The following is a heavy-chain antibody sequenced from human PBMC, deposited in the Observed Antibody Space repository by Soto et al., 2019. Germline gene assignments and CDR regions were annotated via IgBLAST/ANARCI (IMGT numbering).Heavy chain of an antibody. Sequence: EVQLVESGGGLVKPGGSLRLSCAASGFSFSGYSMNWVRQAPGKGLEWVSYITVSSKYTYYVDSVQGRFTISRDDGKNSLYLQMNRLRTEDTAVYYCGRTPPEPPGRSHCYYGMDVWGQGTTVTVSS. D-gene: IGHD2-15*01. J-gene: IGHJ6*02. V-gene: IGHV3-21*06. CDR2: ITVSSKYT. CDR1: GFSFSGYS. CDR3: GRTPPEPPGRSHCYYGMDV.